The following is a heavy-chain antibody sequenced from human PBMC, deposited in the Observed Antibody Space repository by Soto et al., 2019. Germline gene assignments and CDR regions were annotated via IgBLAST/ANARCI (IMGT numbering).Heavy chain of an antibody. CDR1: GFDFRDYT. D-gene: IGHD3-3*01. V-gene: IGHV3-43*01. Sequence: PGGSLRLSCAASGFDFRDYTMHWVRQSPGKGLEWVSLVSWDGGVTSYAASVKGRFTISRDNTKDSLYLQMNSLTTDDTGLYYCAKLYSNYDFWFDPSGQGTLVTVSS. CDR2: VSWDGGVT. CDR3: AKLYSNYDFWFDP. J-gene: IGHJ5*02.